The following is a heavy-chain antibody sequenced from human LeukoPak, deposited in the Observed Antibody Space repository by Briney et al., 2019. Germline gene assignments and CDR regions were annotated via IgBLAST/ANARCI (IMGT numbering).Heavy chain of an antibody. J-gene: IGHJ4*02. D-gene: IGHD4-17*01. V-gene: IGHV3-30*18. Sequence: GGSLRLSCAASGFTFSSYGMHWVRQAPGKGLEWVAVISYDGSNKYYADSVKGRFTISRDNSKNTLYLQMNSLRAEDTAVYYCAKAIEPYGDYGLDFWGQGTLVTVSS. CDR1: GFTFSSYG. CDR3: AKAIEPYGDYGLDF. CDR2: ISYDGSNK.